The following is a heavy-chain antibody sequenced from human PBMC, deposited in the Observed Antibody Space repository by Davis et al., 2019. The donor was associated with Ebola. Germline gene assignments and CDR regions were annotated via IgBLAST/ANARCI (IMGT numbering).Heavy chain of an antibody. V-gene: IGHV3-66*01. J-gene: IGHJ3*02. D-gene: IGHD5-24*01. CDR3: VREMATTNDAFDI. CDR2: IYSGGST. CDR1: GFTVSSNY. Sequence: GESLKISCAASGFTVSSNYMSWVRQAPGKGLEWVSVIYSGGSTYYADSVKGRFTISRDNSKSTLYLQNNSLRVEDTAVYYCVREMATTNDAFDIWGQGTMVSVSS.